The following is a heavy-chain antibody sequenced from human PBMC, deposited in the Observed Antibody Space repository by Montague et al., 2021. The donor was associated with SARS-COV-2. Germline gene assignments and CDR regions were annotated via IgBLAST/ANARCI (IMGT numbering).Heavy chain of an antibody. V-gene: IGHV3-9*01. Sequence: SLRLSCAASGFTCDDYAMHWVRQAPGKVLEWVSGISWNSGSIGXXXSGKGRFTISRDNAKNSLYLQLNSLRAEDTALYYCAFYGDYALDYWGQGTLVTVSS. CDR2: ISWNSGSI. J-gene: IGHJ4*02. CDR3: AFYGDYALDY. CDR1: GFTCDDYA. D-gene: IGHD4-17*01.